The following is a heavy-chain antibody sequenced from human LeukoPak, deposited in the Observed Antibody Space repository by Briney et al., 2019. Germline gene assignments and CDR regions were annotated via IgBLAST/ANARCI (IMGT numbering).Heavy chain of an antibody. J-gene: IGHJ4*02. V-gene: IGHV3-23*01. CDR1: GFTFSSYA. D-gene: IGHD6-19*01. Sequence: GASLRLSCAASGFTFSSYAMSWVRQAPGKGLEWVSAISGSGGSTYYADSVKGRFTISRDNSKNTLYLQMNSLRAEDTAVYYCAKVGQQWLVFDYWGQGTLVTVPS. CDR2: ISGSGGST. CDR3: AKVGQQWLVFDY.